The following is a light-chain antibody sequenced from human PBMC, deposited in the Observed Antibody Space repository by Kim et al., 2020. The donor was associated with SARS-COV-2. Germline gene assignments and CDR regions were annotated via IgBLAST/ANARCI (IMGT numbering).Light chain of an antibody. V-gene: IGLV1-47*01. CDR1: TSNIGENF. Sequence: PGQTVIIPCSGSTSNIGENFVFWYQQFPGTAPRLLIYRNTERPSGVPDRFSASKSGTSASLTISGLQSEDEADYYCAAWDDSLRGVFGGGTKVTVL. J-gene: IGLJ3*02. CDR3: AAWDDSLRGV. CDR2: RNT.